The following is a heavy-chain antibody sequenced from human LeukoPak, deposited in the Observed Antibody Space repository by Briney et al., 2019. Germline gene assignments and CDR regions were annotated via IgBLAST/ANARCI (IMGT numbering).Heavy chain of an antibody. J-gene: IGHJ5*02. CDR2: IDNSGST. CDR1: GGSLSGYS. Sequence: KPSETLSLTCAVYGGSLSGYSWTWIRQPPGKGLEWIGEIDNSGSTNYNASLTSRVIISADTSQNQFSLKLTSVTVADTAVYYCARVYVTVVRGRWFDPWGQGTLVTVSS. CDR3: ARVYVTVVRGRWFDP. D-gene: IGHD3-10*01. V-gene: IGHV4-34*01.